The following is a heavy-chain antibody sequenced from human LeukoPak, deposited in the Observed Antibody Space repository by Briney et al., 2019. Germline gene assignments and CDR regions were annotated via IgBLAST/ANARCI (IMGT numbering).Heavy chain of an antibody. CDR1: GYSISSGSY. CDR3: ARKEGAFDI. V-gene: IGHV4-38-2*02. Sequence: PSETLSLTCTVSGYSISSGSYWGWIRQPPGKGLEWVGSIYHSGSTYHNPSLKSRVTISVDTSKNQFSLKLSSVTAADTAVYYCARKEGAFDIWGQGTMVTVSS. J-gene: IGHJ3*02. CDR2: IYHSGST.